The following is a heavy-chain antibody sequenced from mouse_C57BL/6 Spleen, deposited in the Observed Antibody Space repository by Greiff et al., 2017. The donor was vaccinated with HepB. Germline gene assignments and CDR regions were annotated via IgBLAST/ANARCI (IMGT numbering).Heavy chain of an antibody. CDR3: TRDPYYGSSYVFAY. CDR2: ISSGGDYI. J-gene: IGHJ3*01. CDR1: GFTFSSYA. V-gene: IGHV5-9-1*02. D-gene: IGHD1-1*01. Sequence: EVNVVESGEGLVKPGGSLKLSCAASGFTFSSYAMSWVRQTPEKRLEWVAYISSGGDYIYYADTVKGRFTISRDNARNTLYLQMSSLKSEDTAMYYCTRDPYYGSSYVFAYWGQGTLVTVAA.